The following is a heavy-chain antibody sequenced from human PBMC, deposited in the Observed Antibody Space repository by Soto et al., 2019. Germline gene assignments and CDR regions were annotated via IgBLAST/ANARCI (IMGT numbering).Heavy chain of an antibody. V-gene: IGHV3-49*03. CDR3: ARALRYCSSTACYFAFDI. Sequence: PGGSLRLSCTASGFTFGDYAMSWFRQAPGKGPEWGGLIRSKAYGGTTEYAASVKGRFTISRDDSKSIAYMQMNSLKTEDTAVYYCARALRYCSSTACYFAFDIWGRGTLVTVSS. CDR1: GFTFGDYA. J-gene: IGHJ3*02. CDR2: IRSKAYGGTT. D-gene: IGHD2-2*01.